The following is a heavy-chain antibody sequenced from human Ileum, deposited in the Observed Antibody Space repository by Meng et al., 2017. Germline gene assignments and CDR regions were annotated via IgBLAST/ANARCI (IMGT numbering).Heavy chain of an antibody. Sequence: QGQLQESGPRLWKPSGTLSLTCAVSGTWWSWVRQPPGKGLEWIGEIFQSGRTNYNPSLKSRVTISIDKSKSQISLQLSAVTAADTAVYSCATSNDRDVYYLGYWGQGTLVTVSS. CDR2: IFQSGRT. V-gene: IGHV4-4*02. J-gene: IGHJ4*02. CDR3: ATSNDRDVYYLGY. CDR1: GTW. D-gene: IGHD3-22*01.